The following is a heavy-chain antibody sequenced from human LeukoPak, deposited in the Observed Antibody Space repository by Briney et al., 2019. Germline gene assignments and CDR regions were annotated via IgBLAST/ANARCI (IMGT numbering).Heavy chain of an antibody. Sequence: PGGSLRLSCAASGFTFSDYSMSWIRQAPGKGLEWVSYISGSSSYTNYADSVKGRFTLSRDDAKNSMYLQMNSLRAEATPVYSCARRRYHSSTCPTDYWGKGSLFTVS. CDR3: ARRRYHSSTCPTDY. V-gene: IGHV3-11*03. CDR2: ISGSSSYT. J-gene: IGHJ4*02. D-gene: IGHD6-13*01. CDR1: GFTFSDYS.